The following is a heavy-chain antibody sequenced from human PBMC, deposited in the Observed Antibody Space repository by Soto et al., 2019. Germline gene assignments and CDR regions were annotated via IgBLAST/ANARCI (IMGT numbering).Heavy chain of an antibody. V-gene: IGHV4-30-4*01. CDR3: ARDTAMISGWFDP. Sequence: QVQLQESGPGLVKPSQTLSLTCTVSGGSISRGDYFWNWIRQPPGKGLEWIGYIDDSGTTYYNPSLKSRVTISADTSKSQFSLKLSSVTAADTAVYYCARDTAMISGWFDPWGQGTLVTVSS. CDR2: IDDSGTT. D-gene: IGHD5-18*01. J-gene: IGHJ5*02. CDR1: GGSISRGDYF.